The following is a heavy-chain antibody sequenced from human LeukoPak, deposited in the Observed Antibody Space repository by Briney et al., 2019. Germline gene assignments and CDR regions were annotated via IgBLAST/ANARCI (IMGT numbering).Heavy chain of an antibody. Sequence: GGSLELSCAASGFTLSSYWMHWGRQVPGKGLVWVSRINPDGSTTTYADSVKGRFTISRDNAKNTLYLQMNSLRAEDTAVYYCARDYFSRAALLGYFDLWGRGTLVTVSS. CDR2: INPDGSTT. J-gene: IGHJ2*01. V-gene: IGHV3-74*01. CDR1: GFTLSSYW. CDR3: ARDYFSRAALLGYFDL. D-gene: IGHD2-15*01.